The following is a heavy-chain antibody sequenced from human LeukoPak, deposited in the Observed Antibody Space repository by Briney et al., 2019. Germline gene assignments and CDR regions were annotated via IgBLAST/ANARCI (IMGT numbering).Heavy chain of an antibody. CDR2: ISYDGSNK. V-gene: IGHV3-30-3*01. Sequence: PGRSLRLSCAASGFTFSSYAMHWVRQAPGKGLEWVAVISYDGSNKYYADSVKGRFTISRDNSKNTLYLQMNSLNAEDSAVYHCASDTAAGRSNYWGQGTLVTVSS. CDR3: ASDTAAGRSNY. CDR1: GFTFSSYA. J-gene: IGHJ4*02. D-gene: IGHD6-13*01.